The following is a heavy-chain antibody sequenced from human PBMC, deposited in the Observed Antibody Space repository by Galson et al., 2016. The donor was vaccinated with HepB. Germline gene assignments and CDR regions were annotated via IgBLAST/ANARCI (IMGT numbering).Heavy chain of an antibody. CDR2: VFHSGST. Sequence: SETLSLTCAVSGGSVSSHNWWSWVRQPPGKGLEWIGEVFHSGSTNYNPSLKSRVTISVDTSKNQFTLKMSSVTAADSAVYYCARQYWGGPSDYWGQGTLVTVSS. CDR3: ARQYWGGPSDY. J-gene: IGHJ4*02. CDR1: GGSVSSHNW. D-gene: IGHD2/OR15-2a*01. V-gene: IGHV4-4*02.